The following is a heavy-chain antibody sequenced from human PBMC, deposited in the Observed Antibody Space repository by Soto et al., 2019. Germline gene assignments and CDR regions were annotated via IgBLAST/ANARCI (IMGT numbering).Heavy chain of an antibody. Sequence: GGSLRLSCATSGFTFSTYGIHWVRQAPGKGLEWVALIWHDGSVQYYADSVKGRFTISRDFSKNTVYLQMSSLRPEDTAVYYCARDHWSKYCSEISCSDFDFWGQGTPVTVSS. CDR3: ARDHWSKYCSEISCSDFDF. CDR2: IWHDGSVQ. V-gene: IGHV3-33*01. J-gene: IGHJ4*02. D-gene: IGHD2-15*01. CDR1: GFTFSTYG.